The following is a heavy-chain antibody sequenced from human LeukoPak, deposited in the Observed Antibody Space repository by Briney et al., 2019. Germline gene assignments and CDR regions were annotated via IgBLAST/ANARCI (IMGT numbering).Heavy chain of an antibody. CDR1: GFTFSSYV. D-gene: IGHD3-10*01. J-gene: IGHJ5*02. CDR3: ARGPSIVWFGGNWFDP. Sequence: GGSLRLSCVASGFTFSSYVMSWVRQAPGKGLEWVSVIYSGGSTYYADSVKGRFTISRDNSKNTLYLQMNSLRAEDTAVYYCARGPSIVWFGGNWFDPWGQGTLVTVSS. CDR2: IYSGGST. V-gene: IGHV3-66*01.